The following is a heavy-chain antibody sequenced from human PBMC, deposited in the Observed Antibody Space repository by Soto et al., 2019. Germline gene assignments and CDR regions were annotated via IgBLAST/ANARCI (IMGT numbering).Heavy chain of an antibody. CDR3: AKEISRHYYDSSGYPIDY. V-gene: IGHV3-33*06. CDR2: IWYDGSNK. CDR1: GFTFSSYG. D-gene: IGHD3-22*01. J-gene: IGHJ4*02. Sequence: GGSLRLSCAASGFTFSSYGMHWVRQAPGKGLEWVAVIWYDGSNKYYADSVKGRFTISRDNSKNTLYLQMNSLRAEDTAVYYCAKEISRHYYDSSGYPIDYSGQSTLVTVSS.